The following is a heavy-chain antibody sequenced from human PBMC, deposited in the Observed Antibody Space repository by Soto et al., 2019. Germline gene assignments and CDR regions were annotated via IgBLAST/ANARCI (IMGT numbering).Heavy chain of an antibody. CDR1: GGSISSSSYY. CDR2: IYYSGST. V-gene: IGHV4-39*01. CDR3: VTTPRGWSTVTTDY. J-gene: IGHJ4*02. Sequence: SETLSLTCTVSGGSISSSSYYWGWIRQPPGKGLEWIGSIYYSGSTYYNPSLKSRVTISVDTSKNQFSLKLSSVTAADTAVYYCVTTPRGWSTVTTDYWGQGTLVTVSS. D-gene: IGHD4-17*01.